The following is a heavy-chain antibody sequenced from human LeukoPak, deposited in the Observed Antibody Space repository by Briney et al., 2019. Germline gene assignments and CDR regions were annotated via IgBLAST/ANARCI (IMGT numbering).Heavy chain of an antibody. V-gene: IGHV3-30*18. CDR1: GFTLSTFG. D-gene: IGHD3-10*01. CDR2: PSYDGNET. CDR3: AKDPYYYGSGSYVGD. J-gene: IGHJ4*02. Sequence: PGTSLRLSCAASGFTLSTFGMHWVRQAPGKGLEWVAVPSYDGNETYYADSVRGRFTVSRDNSKNTLYLQVNSLRAEDTAVYYCAKDPYYYGSGSYVGDWGQGTLVTVSS.